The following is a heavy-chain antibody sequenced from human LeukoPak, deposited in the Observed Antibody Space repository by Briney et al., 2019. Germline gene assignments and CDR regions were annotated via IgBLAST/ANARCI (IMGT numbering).Heavy chain of an antibody. V-gene: IGHV3-23*01. CDR2: ISGDGGST. Sequence: GGSLRLSCAASGFTFSNYAMSWVRQAPGKGLEWVSSISGDGGSTYYADSVKGRFTISRDNSKNTVYLQMNSLRAEDMAIYYCAKNRGYCSGGSCYGDYWGQGTLVTVSS. CDR1: GFTFSNYA. D-gene: IGHD2-15*01. CDR3: AKNRGYCSGGSCYGDY. J-gene: IGHJ4*02.